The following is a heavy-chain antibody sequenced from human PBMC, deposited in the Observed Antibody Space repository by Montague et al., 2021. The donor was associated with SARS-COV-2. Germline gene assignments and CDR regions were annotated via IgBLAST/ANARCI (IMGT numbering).Heavy chain of an antibody. V-gene: IGHV4-34*01. J-gene: IGHJ6*02. CDR1: GGSFSGYY. D-gene: IGHD3-10*01. Sequence: SETLSLTCAVYGGSFSGYYWSWIRQPPGKGLEWIGEINHGGSTTYNPSLKSRVTISVDTSKNQFFLKLSSVTAAATAVYYCTRVSYYGSGTSLGMDVWGQGTTVTVSS. CDR3: TRVSYYGSGTSLGMDV. CDR2: INHGGST.